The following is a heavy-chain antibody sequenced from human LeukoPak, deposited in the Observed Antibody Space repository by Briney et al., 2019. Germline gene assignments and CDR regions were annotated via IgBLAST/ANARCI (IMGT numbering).Heavy chain of an antibody. V-gene: IGHV3-23*01. CDR2: IIHSGDRT. CDR3: AKDPRAAGNGEFLDY. Sequence: GGSLRLSCVASGFTFINYAMNWVRQAPGKGLEWVSMIIHSGDRTYYTDSVKGRFTISRDNSKNTLYLQMNNLRPEDTAVYYCAKDPRAAGNGEFLDYWGQGTLVTVSS. D-gene: IGHD3-10*01. CDR1: GFTFINYA. J-gene: IGHJ4*02.